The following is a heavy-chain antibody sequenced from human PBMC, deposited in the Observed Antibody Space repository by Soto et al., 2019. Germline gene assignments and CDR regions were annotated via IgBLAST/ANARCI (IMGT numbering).Heavy chain of an antibody. CDR3: SRGARTGDPLVDFDY. Sequence: QVQLVESGGGVVQPGRSLRLSCAASGFSFSDYALHWVRQAPGKGLEWVTLVSHAGNIKYYADSVKGRFTVSKDNSKNTLYLQMSTLRTEDTAIYYCSRGARTGDPLVDFDYWGQGILVTVS. CDR2: VSHAGNIK. D-gene: IGHD7-27*01. CDR1: GFSFSDYA. V-gene: IGHV3-30-3*01. J-gene: IGHJ4*02.